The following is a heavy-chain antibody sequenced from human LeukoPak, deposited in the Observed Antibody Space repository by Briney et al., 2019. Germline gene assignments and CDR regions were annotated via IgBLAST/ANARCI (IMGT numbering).Heavy chain of an antibody. CDR1: GYTFTSYY. CDR3: ARVLIAVAGIRSLFDY. Sequence: GASVKVSCKASGYTFTSYYMHWVRQAPGQGLEWMGIINPSGGSTSYAQKFQGRVTMTRDMSTSTVYMELSSLRSEDTAVYYCARVLIAVAGIRSLFDYWGQGTLVTVSS. CDR2: INPSGGST. J-gene: IGHJ4*02. V-gene: IGHV1-46*01. D-gene: IGHD6-19*01.